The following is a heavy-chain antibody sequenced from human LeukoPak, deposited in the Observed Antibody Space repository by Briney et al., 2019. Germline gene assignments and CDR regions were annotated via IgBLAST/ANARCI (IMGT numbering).Heavy chain of an antibody. Sequence: ASQTLSLTCTVSGGSISSGSYYWSWIRQPAGKGLEWIGRIYTGGSTNYNPSLKSRVTISVDTSKNQFSLKLSSVTAADTAVYYCARVRTLRGAYYYMDVWGKGTTVTVSS. J-gene: IGHJ6*03. CDR3: ARVRTLRGAYYYMDV. V-gene: IGHV4-61*02. CDR1: GGSISSGSYY. CDR2: IYTGGST. D-gene: IGHD5-12*01.